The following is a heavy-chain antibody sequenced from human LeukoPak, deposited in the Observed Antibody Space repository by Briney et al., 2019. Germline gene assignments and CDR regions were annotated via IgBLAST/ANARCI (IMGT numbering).Heavy chain of an antibody. CDR2: ISGSGGST. CDR1: GFTFSSYA. Sequence: GGSLRLSCAASGFTFSSYAMSWVRQAPRKGLEWVSAISGSGGSTYYADSVKGRLTISRDNSENTLYLQMNSLTAEDTAVYYCAKSPRFRTITIFGLELYHWFDPWGQGTLVTVSS. CDR3: AKSPRFRTITIFGLELYHWFDP. V-gene: IGHV3-23*01. J-gene: IGHJ5*02. D-gene: IGHD3-3*01.